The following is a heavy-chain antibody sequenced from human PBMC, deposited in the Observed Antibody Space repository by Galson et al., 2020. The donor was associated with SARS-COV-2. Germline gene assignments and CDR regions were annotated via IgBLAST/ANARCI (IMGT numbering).Heavy chain of an antibody. CDR1: GFTFSNYW. V-gene: IGHV3-7*03. CDR2: RKQDGSEK. CDR3: ARERLYFDWQPGAFDI. Sequence: GGSLRLSCAASGFTFSNYWMSWVRQAPGKVLAWVANRKQDGSEKYFVDSVKGRFTISRDNAKNSLYLQMNSLRAEDTAVYYCARERLYFDWQPGAFDIWGQGTMVTVSS. D-gene: IGHD3-9*01. J-gene: IGHJ3*02.